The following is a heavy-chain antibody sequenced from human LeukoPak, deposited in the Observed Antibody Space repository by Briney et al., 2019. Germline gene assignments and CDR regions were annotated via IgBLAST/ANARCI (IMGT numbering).Heavy chain of an antibody. CDR1: GGSISSSNW. Sequence: SGTLSLTCVVSGGSISSSNWWSWVRQPPEKGLEWIGEISHDGSTNYNPSLKSRVTISVDRSSNHFSLKLTSVTAADTAVYYCARWGRTTGYLDYWGQGTLVTVSS. D-gene: IGHD1-1*01. J-gene: IGHJ4*02. V-gene: IGHV4-4*02. CDR2: ISHDGST. CDR3: ARWGRTTGYLDY.